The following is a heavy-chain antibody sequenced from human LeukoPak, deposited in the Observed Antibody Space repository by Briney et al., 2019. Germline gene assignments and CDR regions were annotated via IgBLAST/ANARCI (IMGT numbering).Heavy chain of an antibody. J-gene: IGHJ4*02. Sequence: GGSLRLYCAASGFTFSSYWMHWVRQAPGKGLVWVARINSDGYSISYADSVKGRFTISRDNTKNTLYLQANSLRAEDTAIYYCARAIAVAGTDQWGQGTLVTVSS. V-gene: IGHV3-74*01. D-gene: IGHD6-19*01. CDR1: GFTFSSYW. CDR3: ARAIAVAGTDQ. CDR2: INSDGYSI.